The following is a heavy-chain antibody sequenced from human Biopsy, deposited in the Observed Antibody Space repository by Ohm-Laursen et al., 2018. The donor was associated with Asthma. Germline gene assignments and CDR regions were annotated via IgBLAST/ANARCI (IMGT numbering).Heavy chain of an antibody. CDR1: GFSFSSSN. CDR3: ARDVMEWYLPAFDF. D-gene: IGHD3-3*01. J-gene: IGHJ4*02. Sequence: RSLRLSCAASGFSFSSSNINWVRQAPGKGLEWVAVGGSYYDGGLKYYADSVNGRFTVSRDDSKNTLYLQMNSLRPDDTAVYYCARDVMEWYLPAFDFWGQGTLVTVSS. V-gene: IGHV3-30-3*01. CDR2: GGSYYDGGLK.